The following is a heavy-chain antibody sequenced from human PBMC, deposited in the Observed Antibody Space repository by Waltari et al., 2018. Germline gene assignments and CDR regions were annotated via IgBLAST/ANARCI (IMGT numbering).Heavy chain of an antibody. Sequence: EEQLVETGGGLIQPGGSLRLSCAVSGFTVRSNFMSWVRQAPGKGLEWVAVIYTSGSPVYADSVRGRFTISRDNTENTLYLQMNSLGAEDTAVYFCAREKDTSWYFDLWGRGTLVTVSS. CDR1: GFTVRSNF. V-gene: IGHV3-53*02. CDR3: AREKDTSWYFDL. CDR2: IYTSGSP. J-gene: IGHJ2*01.